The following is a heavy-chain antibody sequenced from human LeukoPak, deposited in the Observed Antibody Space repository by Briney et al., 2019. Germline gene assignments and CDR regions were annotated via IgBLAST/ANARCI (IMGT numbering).Heavy chain of an antibody. CDR2: ISGSGGST. D-gene: IGHD6-19*01. Sequence: PGGSLRLSCAASGFTFSSYGMSWVRQAPGKGLEWVSAISGSGGSTYYADSVKGRFTISRDNSKNTLYLQMNSLRAEDTAVYYCAKDRSGGWVAAVFDYWGQGTLVTVSS. V-gene: IGHV3-23*01. CDR1: GFTFSSYG. J-gene: IGHJ4*02. CDR3: AKDRSGGWVAAVFDY.